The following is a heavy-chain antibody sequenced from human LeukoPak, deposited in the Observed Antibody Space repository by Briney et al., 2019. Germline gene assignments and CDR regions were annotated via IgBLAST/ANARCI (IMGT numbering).Heavy chain of an antibody. CDR2: ISTSGRTI. Sequence: GGSLRLSCAASGFTFGDYYMSSIRHAPRKGLEWGSYISTSGRTIFYADSVKSRLTISRDNAKNSLSLQMNSLRADDPAIYYCAREDGTYWGQGTLVTVCS. J-gene: IGHJ4*02. CDR3: AREDGTY. V-gene: IGHV3-11*01. CDR1: GFTFGDYY. D-gene: IGHD1-1*01.